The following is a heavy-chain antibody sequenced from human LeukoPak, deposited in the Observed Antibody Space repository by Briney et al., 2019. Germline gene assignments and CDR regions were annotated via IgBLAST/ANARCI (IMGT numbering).Heavy chain of an antibody. CDR2: INHSGST. V-gene: IGHV4-34*01. J-gene: IGHJ4*02. CDR1: GGSFSGYY. CDR3: ARGRLLWFGELIPLGY. Sequence: SETLSLTCAVYGGSFSGYYWSWIRQPPGKGLEWIGEINHSGSTNYNPSLKSRVTISVDTSKNQFSLKLSSVTAADTAVYYCARGRLLWFGELIPLGYWGQGTLVTVSS. D-gene: IGHD3-10*01.